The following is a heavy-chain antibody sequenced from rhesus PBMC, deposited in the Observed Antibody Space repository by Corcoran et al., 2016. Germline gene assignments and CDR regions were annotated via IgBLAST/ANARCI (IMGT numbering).Heavy chain of an antibody. Sequence: QVKLQESGPGLVEPLETLSLTCAVSGGSISGGYYYWSWLRPPPGKGLEWIGGIYSSSGITYYNPSLKSRVTISKDTSKNQFSLKLSSVTAADTAVYYCAIDLTGVTNWGQGVLVTVSS. V-gene: IGHV4S12*01. J-gene: IGHJ4*01. CDR1: GGSISGGYYY. D-gene: IGHD3-22*01. CDR2: IYSSSGIT. CDR3: AIDLTGVTN.